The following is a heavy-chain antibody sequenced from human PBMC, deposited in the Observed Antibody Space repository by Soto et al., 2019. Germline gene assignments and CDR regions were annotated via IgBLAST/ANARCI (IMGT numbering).Heavy chain of an antibody. CDR2: IDPSDYYT. J-gene: IGHJ6*02. D-gene: IGHD2-15*01. CDR1: GYSFTSYW. V-gene: IGHV5-10-1*01. Sequence: GESLKISCKGSGYSFTSYWISWVRQMPGKGMERMRRIDPSDYYTNYSPSFKGHVTNSADKSISTTKLQWNSTKATDNDNKYSARHGLSGCSGGRCYSSFYYYGMDVWGQGT. CDR3: ARHGLSGCSGGRCYSSFYYYGMDV.